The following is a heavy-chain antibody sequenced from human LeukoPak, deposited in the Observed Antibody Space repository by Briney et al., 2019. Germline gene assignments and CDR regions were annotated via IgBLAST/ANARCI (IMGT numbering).Heavy chain of an antibody. D-gene: IGHD3-16*01. CDR3: ARRLRDPGYFDY. CDR2: IYYSGST. CDR1: GGSISSGDYY. Sequence: PSQTLSLTCTVSGGSISSGDYYWSWIRQPPGKGLEWIGYIYYSGSTYYNPSLKSRVTISVDTSKNQFSLKLSSVTAADTAVYYCARRLRDPGYFDYWGQGTLVTVSS. J-gene: IGHJ4*02. V-gene: IGHV4-30-4*01.